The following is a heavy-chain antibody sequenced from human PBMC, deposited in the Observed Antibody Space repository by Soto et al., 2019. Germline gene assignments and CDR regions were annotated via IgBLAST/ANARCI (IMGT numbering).Heavy chain of an antibody. CDR2: IYYSGST. J-gene: IGHJ3*02. Sequence: WTWIRQRLGKGLEWIGYIYYSGSTYYSPSLKSRLSISLDTSKNQFSLRLSSVTAADTAMYYCARARLRAVYAFDIWGQGTMVTVSS. V-gene: IGHV4-31*02. D-gene: IGHD5-12*01. CDR3: ARARLRAVYAFDI.